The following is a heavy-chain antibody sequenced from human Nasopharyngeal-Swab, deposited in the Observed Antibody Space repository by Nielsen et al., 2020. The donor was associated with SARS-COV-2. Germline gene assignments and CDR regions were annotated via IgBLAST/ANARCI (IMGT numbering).Heavy chain of an antibody. V-gene: IGHV3-74*01. Sequence: GESLKISCAASGFTLSNYWIHWVRQTPGKGLLWVSRINTDASRTSYAYSVKGRFTISRDNAKNTVYLQMNSLRGEDTAVYYCTRVDVHDAFDMWGQGTMVTVSS. J-gene: IGHJ3*02. CDR3: TRVDVHDAFDM. CDR2: INTDASRT. CDR1: GFTLSNYW. D-gene: IGHD3-16*01.